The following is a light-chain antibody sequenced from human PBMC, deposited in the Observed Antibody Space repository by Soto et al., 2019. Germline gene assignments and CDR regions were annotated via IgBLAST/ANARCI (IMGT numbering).Light chain of an antibody. V-gene: IGLV1-44*01. CDR2: SNN. Sequence: PGQRVTISCSGGSSNIGRNTVNWYQQLPGTAPKLLIYSNNRRPSGVPDRFSGSKSGTSASLAISGLQSEDEADYYCAAWDDSLTDYVFGTGTKVTVL. J-gene: IGLJ1*01. CDR1: SSNIGRNT. CDR3: AAWDDSLTDYV.